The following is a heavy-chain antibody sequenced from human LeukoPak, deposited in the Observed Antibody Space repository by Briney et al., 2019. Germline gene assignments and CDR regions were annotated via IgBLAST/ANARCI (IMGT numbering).Heavy chain of an antibody. CDR3: ARGLLEWLFSFDY. Sequence: SETLSLTCAVSGGSISSSNWWSWVRQPPGKGLEWIGEIYHSGSTNNNPSLKSRVTISVDKSKNQFSLKLSSVTAADTAVYYCARGLLEWLFSFDYWGQGTLVTVSS. CDR2: IYHSGST. V-gene: IGHV4-4*02. D-gene: IGHD3-3*01. J-gene: IGHJ4*02. CDR1: GGSISSSNW.